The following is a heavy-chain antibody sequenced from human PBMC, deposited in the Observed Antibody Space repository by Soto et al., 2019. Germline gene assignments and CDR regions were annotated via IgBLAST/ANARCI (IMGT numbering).Heavy chain of an antibody. V-gene: IGHV4-39*01. CDR2: IYYSGST. D-gene: IGHD3-10*01. CDR1: GGSISSSSYY. CDR3: ARFRKLGDYYGSGSYPDY. Sequence: KPSETLSLTCTVSGGSISSSSYYWGWIRQPPGKGLEWIGSIYYSGSTYYNPSLKSRVTISVDTSKNQFSLKLSSVTAADTAVYYCARFRKLGDYYGSGSYPDYWGQGTLVTVSS. J-gene: IGHJ4*02.